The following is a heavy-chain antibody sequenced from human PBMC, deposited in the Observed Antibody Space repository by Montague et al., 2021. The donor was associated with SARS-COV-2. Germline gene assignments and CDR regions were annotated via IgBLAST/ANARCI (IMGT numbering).Heavy chain of an antibody. Sequence: CAISGDSVPSNIATWNWIRQSPSRGLGWLGRTYYRSKWYNDYAESVKSRITIDPDTSKHQFSLHLNSVTPEDTAVYYCARIPVGSKYYFDFWGQGTLVTVSS. CDR3: ARIPVGSKYYFDF. V-gene: IGHV6-1*01. D-gene: IGHD2-2*01. J-gene: IGHJ4*02. CDR2: TYYRSKWYN. CDR1: GDSVPSNIAT.